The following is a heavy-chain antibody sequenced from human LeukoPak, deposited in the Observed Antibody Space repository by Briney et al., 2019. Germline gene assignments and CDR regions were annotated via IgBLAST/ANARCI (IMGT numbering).Heavy chain of an antibody. J-gene: IGHJ5*02. CDR2: IYYSGST. CDR3: ARDRAYYDSSHNWSDP. Sequence: SETLSLTCTVSGGSISSGGYYWSWIRQHPGKGLEWIGYIYYSGSTYYNPSLKSRVTISVDTSKNQFSLKLSSVTAADTAVYYCARDRAYYDSSHNWSDPWGQGTLVTVSS. CDR1: GGSISSGGYY. V-gene: IGHV4-31*03. D-gene: IGHD3-22*01.